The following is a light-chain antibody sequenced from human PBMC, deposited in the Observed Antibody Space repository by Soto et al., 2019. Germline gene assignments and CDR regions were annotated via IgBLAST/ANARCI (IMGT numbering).Light chain of an antibody. CDR3: QQCGGSPLFS. V-gene: IGKV3-20*01. CDR1: QSVSSSY. CDR2: DTS. J-gene: IGKJ3*01. Sequence: EIVLTQSPGTLSLSPGERATLSCRASQSVSSSYLAWYQQKPGQPPRLLIYDTSNRATGIPARFSGSRSGTDFTLTISSLEPEDFGVYFCQQCGGSPLFSFGPGTKVDIK.